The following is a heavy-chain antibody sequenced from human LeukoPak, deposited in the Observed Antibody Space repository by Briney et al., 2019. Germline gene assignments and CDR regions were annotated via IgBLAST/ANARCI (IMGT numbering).Heavy chain of an antibody. CDR3: AKDVNPNPHYYDILTGYYSIDAFDI. Sequence: PGGSLRLSCAASGFTFSSYAMSWVRQAPGKGLEWVSAISGSGGSTYYADSVKGRFTISRDNSKNTLYLQMNSLRAEDTAVYYCAKDVNPNPHYYDILTGYYSIDAFDIWGQGTMVTVSS. V-gene: IGHV3-23*01. J-gene: IGHJ3*02. D-gene: IGHD3-9*01. CDR1: GFTFSSYA. CDR2: ISGSGGST.